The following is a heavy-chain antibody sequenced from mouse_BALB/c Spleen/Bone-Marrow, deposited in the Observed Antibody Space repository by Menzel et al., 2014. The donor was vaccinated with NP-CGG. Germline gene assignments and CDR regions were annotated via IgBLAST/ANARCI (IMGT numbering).Heavy chain of an antibody. Sequence: EVKLMESGPSLVKPSQTLSLPCSVTGDSITSGYWNWIRKFPGNKLEYMGYISYSGSTYYNPSLKSRISITRDTSKNQYYLQLNSVTTEDTATYYCARSRDYYGNSLDYWGQGTTLTVSS. J-gene: IGHJ2*01. CDR2: ISYSGST. CDR3: ARSRDYYGNSLDY. D-gene: IGHD2-1*01. CDR1: GDSITSGY. V-gene: IGHV3-8*02.